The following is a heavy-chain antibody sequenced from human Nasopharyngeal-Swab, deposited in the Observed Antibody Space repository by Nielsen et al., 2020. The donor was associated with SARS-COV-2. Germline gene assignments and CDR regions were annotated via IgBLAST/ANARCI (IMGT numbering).Heavy chain of an antibody. Sequence: ASVKVSCKASGYTFTGYYMHWVRQAPGQGLEWMGRINPNSGGTNYAQKFQGRVTMTRDTSISTAYMELSRLRSDDTAVYYCARVRYYDFWSGYSSYYSMDVWGQGTTVTVSS. D-gene: IGHD3-3*01. CDR3: ARVRYYDFWSGYSSYYSMDV. CDR1: GYTFTGYY. J-gene: IGHJ6*02. CDR2: INPNSGGT. V-gene: IGHV1-2*06.